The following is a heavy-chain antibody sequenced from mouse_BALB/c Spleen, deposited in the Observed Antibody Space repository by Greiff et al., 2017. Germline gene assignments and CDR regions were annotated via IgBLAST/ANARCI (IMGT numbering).Heavy chain of an antibody. J-gene: IGHJ2*01. Sequence: VKLMESGPGLVAPSQSLSITCTVSGFSLTSYGVHWVRQPPGKGLEWLGVIWAGGSTNYNSALMSRLSISKDNSKSQVFLKMNSLQTDDTAMYYCASGNWGTYYFDYWGQGTTLTVSS. CDR1: GFSLTSYG. CDR2: IWAGGST. CDR3: ASGNWGTYYFDY. D-gene: IGHD2-1*01. V-gene: IGHV2-9*02.